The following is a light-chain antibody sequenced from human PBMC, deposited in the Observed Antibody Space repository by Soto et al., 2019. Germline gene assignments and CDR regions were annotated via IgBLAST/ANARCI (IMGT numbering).Light chain of an antibody. CDR3: QKCDNWPRT. J-gene: IGKJ1*01. Sequence: ELVRTQSPATLSLSPGERATLSCLASQSVSNNLAWYQQTTGQAPRLLIYGASTRATDIQARFSGSGSGTEFTLTIRSLKSEESAVYDCQKCDNWPRTFGQGTKVEIK. CDR1: QSVSNN. V-gene: IGKV3-15*01. CDR2: GAS.